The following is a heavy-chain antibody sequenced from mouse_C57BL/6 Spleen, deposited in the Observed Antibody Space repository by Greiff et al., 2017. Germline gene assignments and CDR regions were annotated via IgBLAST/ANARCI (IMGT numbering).Heavy chain of an antibody. CDR1: GYTFTSYW. V-gene: IGHV1-59*01. D-gene: IGHD1-1*01. CDR2: IDPSDSYT. CDR3: ARGLTTVGAY. Sequence: QVQLQQPGAELVRPGTSVKLSCKASGYTFTSYWMHWVKQRPGQGLEWIGVIDPSDSYTNYTQKFKGQATLTVDTSSNTAYMQLSSLTSEDAAVYYCARGLTTVGAYGGQGTLVTVSA. J-gene: IGHJ3*01.